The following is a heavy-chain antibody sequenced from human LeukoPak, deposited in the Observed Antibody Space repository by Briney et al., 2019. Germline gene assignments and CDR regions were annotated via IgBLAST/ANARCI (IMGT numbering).Heavy chain of an antibody. V-gene: IGHV3-30*03. CDR1: GFTFSSYG. CDR3: ARWYYYDSSGYYSDYYYYGMDV. CDR2: ISYDGSNK. D-gene: IGHD3-22*01. Sequence: PGGSLRLSCAASGFTFSSYGMHWVRQAPGKGLEWVAVISYDGSNKYYADSVKGRFTISRDNSKNTLYLQMNSLRAEDTAVYYCARWYYYDSSGYYSDYYYYGMDVWGQGTTVTVSS. J-gene: IGHJ6*02.